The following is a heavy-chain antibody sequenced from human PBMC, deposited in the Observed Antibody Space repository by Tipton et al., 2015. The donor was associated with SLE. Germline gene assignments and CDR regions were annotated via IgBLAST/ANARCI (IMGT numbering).Heavy chain of an antibody. CDR3: ARQSSDWLDY. CDR1: GGPISSSSYY. D-gene: IGHD6-19*01. Sequence: TLSLTCTVSGGPISSSSYYWGWIRQPPGKGLEWIGSIYYSGSTYYNPSLKSRVTISVDTSKNQFSLKLSSVTAADTAVYYCARQSSDWLDYWGQGTLVTVSS. V-gene: IGHV4-39*07. CDR2: IYYSGST. J-gene: IGHJ4*02.